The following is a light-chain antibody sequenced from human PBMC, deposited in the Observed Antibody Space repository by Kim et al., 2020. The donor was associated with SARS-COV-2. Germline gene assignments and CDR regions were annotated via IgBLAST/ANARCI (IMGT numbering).Light chain of an antibody. CDR3: QVWDSSSDHRV. CDR2: YDI. J-gene: IGLJ3*02. V-gene: IGLV3-21*04. CDR1: NIGSIR. Sequence: APGETARITCGGSNIGSIRVHLYQLKPVQAPVLVIYYDIDRPSGIPERFSGSNSGNTATLTISRVEAGDEADYYCQVWDSSSDHRVFGGGTKLTVL.